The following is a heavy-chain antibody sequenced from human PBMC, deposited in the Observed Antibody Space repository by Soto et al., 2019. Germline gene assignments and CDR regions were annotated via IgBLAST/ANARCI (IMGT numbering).Heavy chain of an antibody. V-gene: IGHV1-69*12. CDR1: GGSFSSYA. Sequence: QVQLVQSGAEVKKPGSSVKVSCKASGGSFSSYAINWVRQAPGQGLEWMGGIIPIFGTANYAQKFQGRVTITADESPSTAYMELSSLRSEDTAMYYCAREYYYGSGSRDWYFDLWGRGTLVTVSS. D-gene: IGHD3-10*01. CDR3: AREYYYGSGSRDWYFDL. CDR2: IIPIFGTA. J-gene: IGHJ2*01.